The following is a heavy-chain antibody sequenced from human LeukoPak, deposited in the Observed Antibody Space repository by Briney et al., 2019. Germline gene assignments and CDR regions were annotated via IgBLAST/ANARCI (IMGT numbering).Heavy chain of an antibody. Sequence: GASVKVSCKASGGTFSSYAISWVRQAPGQGLEWMGGIIPIFGTANYAQKFQGRVTITADESTSTVYMELSSLRSEDTAVYYCARGDRYYYDSSGYSDFDYWGQGTLVTVSS. CDR1: GGTFSSYA. V-gene: IGHV1-69*13. D-gene: IGHD3-22*01. CDR2: IIPIFGTA. CDR3: ARGDRYYYDSSGYSDFDY. J-gene: IGHJ4*02.